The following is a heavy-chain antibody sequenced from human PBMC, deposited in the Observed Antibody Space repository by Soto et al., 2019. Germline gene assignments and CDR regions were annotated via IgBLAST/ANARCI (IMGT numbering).Heavy chain of an antibody. CDR1: GGSISSYY. V-gene: IGHV4-59*01. CDR2: IYYSGST. D-gene: IGHD3-3*01. CDR3: ARGTTIFGVVTIDDAFDI. J-gene: IGHJ3*02. Sequence: PSETLSLTCTVSGGSISSYYWSWIRQPPGKGLEWIGYIYYSGSTNYNPSLKSRVTISVDTSKNQFSLKLSSVTAADTAVYYCARGTTIFGVVTIDDAFDIWGQGTMVTVSS.